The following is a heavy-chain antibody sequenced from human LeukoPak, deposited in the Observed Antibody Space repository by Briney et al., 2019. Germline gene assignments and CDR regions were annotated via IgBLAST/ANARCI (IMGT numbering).Heavy chain of an antibody. Sequence: GESLKISCKGSGYSFSTYLLAWVRQMPGKGLEWKGIIYPDDSDARYRPSFQGQVTISADKSISTAYLQWSSLKASDTAMYYCARQGYCSSTSCYVDFWGQGTLVTVSS. V-gene: IGHV5-51*01. D-gene: IGHD2-2*01. J-gene: IGHJ4*02. CDR3: ARQGYCSSTSCYVDF. CDR1: GYSFSTYL. CDR2: IYPDDSDA.